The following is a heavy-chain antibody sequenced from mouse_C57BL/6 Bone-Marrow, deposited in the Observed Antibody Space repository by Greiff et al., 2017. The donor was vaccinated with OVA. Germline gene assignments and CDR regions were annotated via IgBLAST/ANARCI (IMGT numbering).Heavy chain of an antibody. CDR1: GYTFTSYW. CDR2: IDPSDSYT. CDR3: ARQLRSFAD. J-gene: IGHJ3*01. Sequence: VQLQQPGAELVKPGASVKLSCKASGYTFTSYWMQWVKQRPGQGLEWIGEIDPSDSYTNYNQKFKGKATLTVDTSSSTAYMQLSSLTSEDSAVYYCARQLRSFADWGQGTLVTVSA. D-gene: IGHD3-2*02. V-gene: IGHV1-50*01.